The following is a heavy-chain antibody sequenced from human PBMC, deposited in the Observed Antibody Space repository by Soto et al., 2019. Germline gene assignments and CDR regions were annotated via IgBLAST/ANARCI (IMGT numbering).Heavy chain of an antibody. J-gene: IGHJ6*02. D-gene: IGHD5-18*01. Sequence: EASVKVSCKASGGTFSSYAISWVLQAPGQGLERMRGIIPIFGTANYAQKFQGRVTITADESTSTAYMELSSLRSEDTAVYYCARSLVDTARGGPLYYYYGMDVWGQGTTVTVSS. CDR2: IIPIFGTA. CDR3: ARSLVDTARGGPLYYYYGMDV. V-gene: IGHV1-69*13. CDR1: GGTFSSYA.